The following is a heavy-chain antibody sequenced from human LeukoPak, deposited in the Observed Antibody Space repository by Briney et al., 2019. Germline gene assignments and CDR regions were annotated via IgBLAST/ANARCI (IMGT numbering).Heavy chain of an antibody. J-gene: IGHJ4*02. V-gene: IGHV4-59*08. CDR2: IYYSGGT. CDR3: ARASSYTGHLGW. Sequence: KTSETLSLTCTVSGGSMSSYYWSWIRQPPGKGLEWIGYIYYSGGTNYNPSLKSRVTISVDTSKNQFSLNLISVTAADTAVYYCARASSYTGHLGWWGQGTLVSVSS. CDR1: GGSMSSYY. D-gene: IGHD2-2*01.